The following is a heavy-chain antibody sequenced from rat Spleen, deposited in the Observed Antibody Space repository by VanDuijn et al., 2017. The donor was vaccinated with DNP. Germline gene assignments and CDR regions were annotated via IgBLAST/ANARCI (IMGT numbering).Heavy chain of an antibody. V-gene: IGHV5-17*01. D-gene: IGHD4-4*01. CDR2: ISYDGSRT. J-gene: IGHJ2*01. CDR3: ARPGGF. Sequence: EVQLVESGGGLVQPGRSLKLSCAASGFTFSDYAMAWVRQAPKKGLEWVATISYDGSRTYYRDSVKGRFTISRDNAKSTLYLQMDSLRSEDTATYYCARPGGFWGQGVMVTVSS. CDR1: GFTFSDYA.